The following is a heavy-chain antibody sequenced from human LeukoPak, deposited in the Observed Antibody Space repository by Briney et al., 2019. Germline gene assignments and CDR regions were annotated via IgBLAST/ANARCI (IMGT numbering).Heavy chain of an antibody. D-gene: IGHD6-19*01. CDR3: ARDRRYSSGWYYFDY. CDR2: ISSSSSYI. V-gene: IGHV3-21*01. CDR1: GFTFSSYS. Sequence: PGGSLRLSCAASGFTFSSYSMNWVRQAPGKGLEWVSSISSSSSYIYYADSVKGRFTISRDNAKNSLYLQMNSLRAEDTAVYYCARDRRYSSGWYYFDYRGQGTLVTVSS. J-gene: IGHJ4*02.